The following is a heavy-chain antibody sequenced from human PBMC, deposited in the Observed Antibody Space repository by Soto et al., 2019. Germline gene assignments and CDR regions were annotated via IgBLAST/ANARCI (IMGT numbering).Heavy chain of an antibody. CDR1: GFTFSSYW. J-gene: IGHJ4*02. V-gene: IGHV3-7*04. CDR2: IKQDGSEK. CDR3: AKDLVAGSSDY. Sequence: EVQLVESGGGLVQPGGSLRLSCVASGFTFSSYWMSWVRQAPGKGLEWVANIKQDGSEKYYVDSVKGRFTISRDNAKNSLYLQMNSLRDDDTAAYYCAKDLVAGSSDYWGQGTLVTVSS. D-gene: IGHD2-21*01.